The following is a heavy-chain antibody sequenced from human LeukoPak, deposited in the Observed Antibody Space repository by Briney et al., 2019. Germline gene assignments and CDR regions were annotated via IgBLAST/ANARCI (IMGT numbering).Heavy chain of an antibody. V-gene: IGHV3-33*06. CDR1: GFTFSGYG. D-gene: IGHD1-26*01. Sequence: GGTLRLSCAASGFTFSGYGMHWVRQAPGKGLEWVAVIWYDGSNKYYADSVKGRFTISRDNSKNTLYLQMNSLRAEDTAVYYCAKSTRESGSYSLYAFDIWGQGTMVTVSS. CDR3: AKSTRESGSYSLYAFDI. J-gene: IGHJ3*02. CDR2: IWYDGSNK.